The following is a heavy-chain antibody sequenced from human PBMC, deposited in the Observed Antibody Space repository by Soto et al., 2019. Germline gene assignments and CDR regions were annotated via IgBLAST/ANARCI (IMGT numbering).Heavy chain of an antibody. CDR1: GFSFSISP. J-gene: IGHJ4*02. CDR3: ARDPKASGGQNWAFNYFDS. CDR2: ISYDGTNK. Sequence: GGSLRLSCAASGFSFSISPMHWVRQAPGKGPEWVALISYDGTNKFYADSVKGRFTISRDNSKSTLYLQVDSLRPEDAAVYYCARDPKASGGQNWAFNYFDSWGQGTLVTVSS. V-gene: IGHV3-30-3*01. D-gene: IGHD7-27*01.